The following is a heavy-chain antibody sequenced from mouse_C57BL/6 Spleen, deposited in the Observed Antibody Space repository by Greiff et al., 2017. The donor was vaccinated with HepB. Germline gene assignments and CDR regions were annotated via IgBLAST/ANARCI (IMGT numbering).Heavy chain of an antibody. Sequence: QVQLKESGPELVKPGASVKLSCKASGYTFTSYDINWVKQRPGQGLEWIGWIYPRDGSTKYNEKFKGKATLTVDTSSSTAYMELHSLTSEDSAVYFCARLTTAGYFDVWGTGTTVTVSS. V-gene: IGHV1-85*01. J-gene: IGHJ1*03. CDR2: IYPRDGST. D-gene: IGHD1-2*01. CDR3: ARLTTAGYFDV. CDR1: GYTFTSYD.